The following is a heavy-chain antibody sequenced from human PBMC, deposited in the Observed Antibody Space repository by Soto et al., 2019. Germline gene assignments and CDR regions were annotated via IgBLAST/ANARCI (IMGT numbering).Heavy chain of an antibody. D-gene: IGHD3-16*02. CDR2: ISSSSSYI. J-gene: IGHJ1*01. CDR3: ARVVYYDYVWGSYRPGDFQH. Sequence: GGSLRLSCAASGFTFSSYSMNWVRQAPGKGLEWVSSISSSSSYIYYADSVKGRFTISRDNAKNSLYLQMNSLRAEDTAVYYCARVVYYDYVWGSYRPGDFQHWGQGTLVTVSS. V-gene: IGHV3-21*01. CDR1: GFTFSSYS.